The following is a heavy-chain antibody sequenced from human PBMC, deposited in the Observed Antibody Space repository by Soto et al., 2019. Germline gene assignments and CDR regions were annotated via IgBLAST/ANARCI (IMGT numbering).Heavy chain of an antibody. Sequence: GGSLRLSCAASGFTFSSYGMHWVRQAPGKGLEWVAVISYDGSNKYYADSVKGRFTISRDNSKNTLYLQMNSLRAEDTAVYYCAKDGGITIFGVASPSDYYYYGLDVWGQGTTVTVSS. CDR1: GFTFSSYG. J-gene: IGHJ6*02. V-gene: IGHV3-30*18. D-gene: IGHD3-3*01. CDR3: AKDGGITIFGVASPSDYYYYGLDV. CDR2: ISYDGSNK.